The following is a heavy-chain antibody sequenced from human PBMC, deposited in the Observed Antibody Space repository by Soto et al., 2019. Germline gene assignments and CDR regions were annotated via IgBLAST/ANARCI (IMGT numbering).Heavy chain of an antibody. CDR2: ISSSSSYI. J-gene: IGHJ6*02. CDR1: GFTFSSYS. V-gene: IGHV3-21*01. CDR3: ARVQRVVVAANYYGMDV. Sequence: PGGSLRLSCAASGFTFSSYSMNWVRQAPGKGLEWVSSISSSSSYIYYADSVKGRFTISRDNAQNSLYLQMNSLRAEDTAVYYCARVQRVVVAANYYGMDVWRQGTQATVS. D-gene: IGHD2-15*01.